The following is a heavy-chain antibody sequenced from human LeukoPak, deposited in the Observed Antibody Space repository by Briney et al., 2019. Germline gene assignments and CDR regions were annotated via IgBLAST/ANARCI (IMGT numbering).Heavy chain of an antibody. J-gene: IGHJ6*02. V-gene: IGHV1-2*02. D-gene: IGHD1-14*01. CDR3: ARRAVRGPNPRDYYYYYGMDV. CDR2: INPNSGGT. CDR1: GYTFTGYY. Sequence: GASVKVSCKASGYTFTGYYMHWVRQAPGQGLEWMGWINPNSGGTNYAQKFQGRVTITADKSTSTAYMELSSLRSEDTAVYYCARRAVRGPNPRDYYYYYGMDVWGQGTTVTVSS.